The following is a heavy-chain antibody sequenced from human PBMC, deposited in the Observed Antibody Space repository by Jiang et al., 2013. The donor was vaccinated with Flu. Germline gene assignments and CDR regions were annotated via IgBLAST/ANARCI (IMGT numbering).Heavy chain of an antibody. CDR1: GFTFTSSA. CDR2: IVVGSGNT. Sequence: GAEVKKPGTSVKVSCKASGFTFTSSAMRWVRQARGQRLEWIGWIVVGSGNTNYAQKFQERVTITRDMSTSTAYMELSSLRSEDTAVYYCAVTTGTTFDYYYGMDVWGQGTTVTVSS. J-gene: IGHJ6*02. CDR3: AVTTGTTFDYYYGMDV. V-gene: IGHV1-58*02. D-gene: IGHD1-1*01.